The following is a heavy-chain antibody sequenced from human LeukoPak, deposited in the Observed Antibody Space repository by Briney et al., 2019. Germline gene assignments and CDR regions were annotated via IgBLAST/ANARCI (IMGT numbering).Heavy chain of an antibody. CDR3: ARVSFGELLKGSFDI. CDR1: GFTVSSNY. D-gene: IGHD3-10*01. Sequence: PGGSLRLSCAPSGFTVSSNYMSWVRQAPGKGLEWVSVIYSGISTYYADSVKGRFTISRDNSKNTLYLQMNSLRAEDTSVYYCARVSFGELLKGSFDIWGQGTMVSVSS. CDR2: IYSGIST. V-gene: IGHV3-66*01. J-gene: IGHJ3*02.